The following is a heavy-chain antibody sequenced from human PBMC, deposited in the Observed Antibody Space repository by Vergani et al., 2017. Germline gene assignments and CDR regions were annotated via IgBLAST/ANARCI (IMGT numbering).Heavy chain of an antibody. CDR2: IVVGSGNT. CDR3: AASDRKYYDFWSGYSYYYYMDV. Sequence: QMQLVPSGPEVKKPGTSVKVSCKASGFTFTSSAMQWVRQARGQRLEWIGWIVVGSGNTNYAQKFQERVTITRDMSTSTAYMELSSLRSEDTAVYYCAASDRKYYDFWSGYSYYYYMDVWGKGTTVTVSS. CDR1: GFTFTSSA. D-gene: IGHD3-3*01. V-gene: IGHV1-58*02. J-gene: IGHJ6*03.